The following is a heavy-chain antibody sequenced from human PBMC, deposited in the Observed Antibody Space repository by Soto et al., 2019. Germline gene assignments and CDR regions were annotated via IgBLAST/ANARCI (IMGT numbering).Heavy chain of an antibody. CDR2: IYHSGST. CDR1: GGSIRSNNW. Sequence: QVQLQESGPGLVKPSGTLSLTCAVSGGSIRSNNWWSWVRQPPGKGLEWIGEIYHSGSTNYNPSLQSRVTISVDKPKNQFSLKLSSVTAADTAVYYCARDIRVYGLYYYGMDVWGQGTTVTVSS. V-gene: IGHV4-4*02. J-gene: IGHJ6*02. D-gene: IGHD3-10*01. CDR3: ARDIRVYGLYYYGMDV.